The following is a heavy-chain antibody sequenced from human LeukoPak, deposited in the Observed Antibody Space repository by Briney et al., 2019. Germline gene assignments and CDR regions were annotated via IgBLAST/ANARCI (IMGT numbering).Heavy chain of an antibody. CDR3: ARDPRLLWFGKNPPSWGMDV. Sequence: SETLSLTCTVSGGSISSYYWSWIRQPPGKGLEWIGYIYYSGSTNYNPSLKSRVTISVDTSKNQFSLKLSSVTAADTAVYYCARDPRLLWFGKNPPSWGMDVWGQGTTVTVSS. CDR2: IYYSGST. J-gene: IGHJ6*02. CDR1: GGSISSYY. D-gene: IGHD3-10*01. V-gene: IGHV4-59*01.